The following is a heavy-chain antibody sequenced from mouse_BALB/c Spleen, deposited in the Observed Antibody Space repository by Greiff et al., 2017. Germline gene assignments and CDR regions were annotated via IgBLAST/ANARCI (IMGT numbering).Heavy chain of an antibody. CDR1: GYTFTSYW. V-gene: IGHV1S81*02. CDR2: INPSNGRT. CDR3: ARWGGSWFAY. J-gene: IGHJ3*01. Sequence: QVQLKQPGAELVKPGASVKLSCKASGYTFTSYWMHWVKQRPGQGLEWIGEINPSNGRTNYNEKFKSKATLTVDKSSSTAYMQLSSLTSEDSAVYYCARWGGSWFAYWGQGTLVTVSA.